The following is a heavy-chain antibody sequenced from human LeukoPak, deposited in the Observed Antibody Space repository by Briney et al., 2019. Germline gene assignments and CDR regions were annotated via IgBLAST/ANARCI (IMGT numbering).Heavy chain of an antibody. D-gene: IGHD1-26*01. Sequence: GQSLKISCKGSGYSFTTYWIAWVRQMPGRGLEWMGIISPDDSDIRYSPSFQGHVTISADKSISTAYLQWSSLQASDTALYYCARHEGSGSYYSYWGQGTLVTVSS. CDR2: ISPDDSDI. J-gene: IGHJ4*02. CDR1: GYSFTTYW. V-gene: IGHV5-51*01. CDR3: ARHEGSGSYYSY.